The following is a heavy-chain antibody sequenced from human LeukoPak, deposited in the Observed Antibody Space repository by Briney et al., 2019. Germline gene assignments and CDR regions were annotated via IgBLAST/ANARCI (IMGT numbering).Heavy chain of an antibody. J-gene: IGHJ4*02. V-gene: IGHV3-21*01. CDR2: ISRSSSYI. Sequence: GGSLRLSCAASEFTFSSYSMNWVRPAPGKGLEWVSSISRSSSYIYYADSVKGRFTISTDNAKNSLYLQMNSLRAEDTAVSYCASAHYDFWSGYYPYYFDYWGQGTLVTVSS. CDR1: EFTFSSYS. CDR3: ASAHYDFWSGYYPYYFDY. D-gene: IGHD3-3*01.